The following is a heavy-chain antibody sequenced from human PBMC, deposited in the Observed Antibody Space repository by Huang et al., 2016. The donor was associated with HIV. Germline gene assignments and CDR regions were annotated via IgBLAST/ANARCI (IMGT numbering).Heavy chain of an antibody. J-gene: IGHJ4*02. D-gene: IGHD3-9*01. V-gene: IGHV1-18*01. CDR2: ISSDMGHA. CDR3: ARITLTGYFDY. Sequence: QIQLVQSGPEVKKPGASVKVACKASGYTFTSYGISWVRQAPGQGLEWLGPISSDMGHATRAKKVQGRVTMTRDTSTNTAYMELKSLRSDDTSVYYCARITLTGYFDYWGQGTLVTVSS. CDR1: GYTFTSYG.